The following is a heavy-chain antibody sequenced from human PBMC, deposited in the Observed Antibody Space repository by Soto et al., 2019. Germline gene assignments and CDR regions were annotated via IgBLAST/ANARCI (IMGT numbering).Heavy chain of an antibody. Sequence: PGGSLRLSCAASGFTFSSYGMHWVRQAPGKGLEWVAVISYDGSNKYYADSVKGRFTISRDNSKNTLYLQMNSLRAEDTAVYYCAKAEWELLDYYFDYWGQGTLVTVSS. V-gene: IGHV3-30*18. CDR3: AKAEWELLDYYFDY. D-gene: IGHD1-26*01. CDR2: ISYDGSNK. CDR1: GFTFSSYG. J-gene: IGHJ4*02.